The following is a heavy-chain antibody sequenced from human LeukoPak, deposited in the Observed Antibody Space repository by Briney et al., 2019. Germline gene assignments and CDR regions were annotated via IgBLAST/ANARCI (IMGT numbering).Heavy chain of an antibody. V-gene: IGHV3-7*03. CDR2: IKEDGSEK. CDR3: ARRALRYCSSTSCPARYYGVDV. D-gene: IGHD2-2*01. CDR1: GFTFSDYA. Sequence: GGSLRLSCAASGFTFSDYAMSWVRQAPGKGLEWVANIKEDGSEKYYVDSVKGRFTISRDNAKNSLYLQTNSLRAEDTAVYYCARRALRYCSSTSCPARYYGVDVWGKGTTVTVSS. J-gene: IGHJ6*04.